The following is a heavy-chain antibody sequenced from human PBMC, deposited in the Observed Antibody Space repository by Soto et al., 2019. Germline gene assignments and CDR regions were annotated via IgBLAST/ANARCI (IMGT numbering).Heavy chain of an antibody. Sequence: PGESLRISCKGSGYSFTSYWISWVRQMPGKGLEWMGRIDPSDSYTNYSPSFQGHVTISADKSISTAYLQWSSLKASDTAMYYCARQGYSSGWPQNWFDPWGQGTLVTVSS. D-gene: IGHD6-19*01. CDR2: IDPSDSYT. CDR1: GYSFTSYW. J-gene: IGHJ5*02. V-gene: IGHV5-10-1*01. CDR3: ARQGYSSGWPQNWFDP.